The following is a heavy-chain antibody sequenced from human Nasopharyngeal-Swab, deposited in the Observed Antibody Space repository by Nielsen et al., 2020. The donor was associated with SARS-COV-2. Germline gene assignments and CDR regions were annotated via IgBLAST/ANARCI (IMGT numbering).Heavy chain of an antibody. J-gene: IGHJ6*03. Sequence: GGSLRLSCAASGYTFSSYAMNWVRKAPGKGLEWVSTSASDDNTFYADSVKGRFTISRDKSKSTVHLQMNSLRAEDTAVYFCAKVRFSMYFFDMDVWGQGTTVTVSS. CDR2: SASDDNT. CDR1: GYTFSSYA. CDR3: AKVRFSMYFFDMDV. V-gene: IGHV3-23*01. D-gene: IGHD3-3*01.